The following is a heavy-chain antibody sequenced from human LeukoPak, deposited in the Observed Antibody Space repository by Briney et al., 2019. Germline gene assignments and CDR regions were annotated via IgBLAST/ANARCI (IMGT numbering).Heavy chain of an antibody. CDR2: IYYSGNT. D-gene: IGHD3-22*01. CDR3: ARHRLFDTTGYYYDFDY. J-gene: IGHJ4*02. Sequence: SETLSLTCAVTGYPISNGYYWGWIRQPPGNGLEWIGSIYYSGNTYDNPSLKSRVTISLDTSKNQFSLRLSSVTASDTAVYYCARHRLFDTTGYYYDFDYWGQGTLVTVSS. V-gene: IGHV4-38-2*01. CDR1: GYPISNGYY.